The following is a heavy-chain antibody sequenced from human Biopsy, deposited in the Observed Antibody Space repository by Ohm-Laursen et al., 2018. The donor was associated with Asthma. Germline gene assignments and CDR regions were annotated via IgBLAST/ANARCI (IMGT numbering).Heavy chain of an antibody. CDR2: IHYSGST. V-gene: IGHV4-59*07. CDR1: GASIRSYY. J-gene: IGHJ4*02. Sequence: SDTLSLTCTVSGASIRSYYWTWIRRPPGKGLEWIGNIHYSGSTYSNPSLKSRVTISVDTSKKQISLRLSSVIAADTAVYYCAGFCSGGNCPDHWGQGTLVTVSS. CDR3: AGFCSGGNCPDH. D-gene: IGHD2-15*01.